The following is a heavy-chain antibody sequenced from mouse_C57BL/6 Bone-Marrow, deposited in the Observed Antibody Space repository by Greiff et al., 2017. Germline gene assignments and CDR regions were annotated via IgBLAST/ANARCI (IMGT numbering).Heavy chain of an antibody. Sequence: QVQLQQPGAELVKPGASVKMSCKASGYTFTSYWITWVKQRPGQGLEWIGDIYPGSGSTNYNEKFKSKATLTVDTSSSTAYMQLSSLTSEDSAVYYCARSGPYYCSSLVAYWGQGTLVTVSA. V-gene: IGHV1-55*01. CDR3: ARSGPYYCSSLVAY. CDR1: GYTFTSYW. D-gene: IGHD1-1*01. CDR2: IYPGSGST. J-gene: IGHJ3*01.